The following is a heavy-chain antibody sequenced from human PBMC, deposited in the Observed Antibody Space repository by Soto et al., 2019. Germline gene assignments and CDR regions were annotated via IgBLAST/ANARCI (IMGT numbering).Heavy chain of an antibody. CDR1: GGSINNYY. CDR3: ARTYCSGGSCYSSAPNHFDF. V-gene: IGHV4-59*01. CDR2: IYYSGST. Sequence: SETLSLTCTVSGGSINNYYWSWIRQPPGKGLEWIAYIYYSGSTNYNPSLKSRVTVSIDTSKNQFSLKLSSMTAADTAVYYCARTYCSGGSCYSSAPNHFDFWGQGALVTVSS. J-gene: IGHJ4*02. D-gene: IGHD2-15*01.